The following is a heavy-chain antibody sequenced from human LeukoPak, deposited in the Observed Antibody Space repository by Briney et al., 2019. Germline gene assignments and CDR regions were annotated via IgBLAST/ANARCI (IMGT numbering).Heavy chain of an antibody. J-gene: IGHJ4*02. D-gene: IGHD3-10*01. Sequence: GGSLRLSCAASGFTVSSNYMSWVRQAPGKGLEWVPVIYSGGSTYYADPVKGRFTISRDNSKSTLYIQMNSLRAEDTAVYYCARAKPKNMVRGLIMRRESRYYFDYWGQGTLVTVSS. CDR3: ARAKPKNMVRGLIMRRESRYYFDY. V-gene: IGHV3-53*01. CDR1: GFTVSSNY. CDR2: IYSGGST.